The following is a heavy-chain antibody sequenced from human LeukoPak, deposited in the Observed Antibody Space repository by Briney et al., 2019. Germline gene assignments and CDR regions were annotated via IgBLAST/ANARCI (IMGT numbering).Heavy chain of an antibody. CDR3: ARDKKSGESSEIDY. Sequence: GGSLRLSCAASGFTFSNYWVRWVRQAPGKGLVWVSRINRDGSTTKYADSVKGRFTVSRDNAKNTLNLQMNSLRAEDTAVYYCARDKKSGESSEIDYWGQGTLVTVSS. CDR2: INRDGSTT. CDR1: GFTFSNYW. J-gene: IGHJ4*02. D-gene: IGHD3-10*01. V-gene: IGHV3-74*03.